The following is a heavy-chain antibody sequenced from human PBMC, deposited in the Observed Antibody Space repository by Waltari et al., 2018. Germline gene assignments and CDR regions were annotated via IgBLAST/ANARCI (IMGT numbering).Heavy chain of an antibody. D-gene: IGHD2-21*01. CDR3: AKRGAPGELWFFDY. CDR1: GFTFRDYA. J-gene: IGHJ4*02. CDR2: VGSSGAAT. V-gene: IGHV3-23*01. Sequence: EVQLLESGGGLVQPGGSLRLSCTVSGFTFRDYAMTWVRQAPGKGLGGCALVGSSGAATYYADSVKGRFSISRDNSRNTLYLKMNSLRAEDTAMYYCAKRGAPGELWFFDYWGQGNLVTVSS.